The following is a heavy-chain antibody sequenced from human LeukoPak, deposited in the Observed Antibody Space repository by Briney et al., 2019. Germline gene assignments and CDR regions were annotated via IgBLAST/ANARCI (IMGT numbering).Heavy chain of an antibody. CDR1: GFTFINAW. D-gene: IGHD6-13*01. J-gene: IGHJ4*02. V-gene: IGHV3-15*01. CDR2: IKSKTDGGTT. CDR3: TTAPGIAADGMATFDY. Sequence: GGSLRLSCAASGFTFINAWMTWVRQAPGKGLEWVGRIKSKTDGGTTDYAAPVKGRFTISRDDSKNTLYLQMNSLKTEDTAVYYCTTAPGIAADGMATFDYWGQGTQVTVFS.